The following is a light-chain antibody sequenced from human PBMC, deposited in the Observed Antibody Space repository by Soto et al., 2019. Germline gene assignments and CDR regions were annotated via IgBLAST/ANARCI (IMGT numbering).Light chain of an antibody. V-gene: IGKV3-20*01. CDR1: QSVSSSY. J-gene: IGKJ1*01. CDR3: QQYGSSPEWT. CDR2: GAS. Sequence: EMVLTQSPGSLSLSAGERATLSSRASQSVSSSYFAWYQQKPGQAPRLLIYGASSRATGIPDRFSGSGSGTDFTLTISRLEPEDFAVYYCQQYGSSPEWTFGQGTKVDIK.